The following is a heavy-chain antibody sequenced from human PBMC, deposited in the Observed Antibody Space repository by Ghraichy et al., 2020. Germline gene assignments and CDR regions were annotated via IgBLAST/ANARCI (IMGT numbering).Heavy chain of an antibody. CDR3: ARAGHTSNWAEYFQY. Sequence: GGSLRLSCAASGFTVSSNYMSWVRQAPGKGLEWVSVIYSGGTTYYADSVTGRFTISRDNSKNTLYLQMNSLRVEDTAVYYCARAGHTSNWAEYFQYWGQGTLVTVSS. CDR1: GFTVSSNY. D-gene: IGHD6-13*01. J-gene: IGHJ1*01. CDR2: IYSGGTT. V-gene: IGHV3-53*01.